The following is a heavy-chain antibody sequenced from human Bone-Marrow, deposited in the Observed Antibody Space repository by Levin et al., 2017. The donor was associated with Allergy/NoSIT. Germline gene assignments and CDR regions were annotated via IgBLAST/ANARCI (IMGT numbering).Heavy chain of an antibody. V-gene: IGHV4-59*08. CDR1: GGSISSYY. D-gene: IGHD6-19*01. J-gene: IGHJ4*02. CDR3: ARHGEYSSGWKRFDY. CDR2: IYYSGST. Sequence: PGGSLRLSCTVSGGSISSYYWSWIRQPPGKGLEWIGYIYYSGSTNYNPSLKSRVTISVDTSKNQFSLKLSSVTAADTAVYYCARHGEYSSGWKRFDYWGQGTLVTVSS.